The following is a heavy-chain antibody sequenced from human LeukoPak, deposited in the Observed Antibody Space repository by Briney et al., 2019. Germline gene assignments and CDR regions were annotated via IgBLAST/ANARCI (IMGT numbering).Heavy chain of an antibody. D-gene: IGHD1-26*01. Sequence: GASVKVSCKASGYTFTSYYMHWVRQAPGQGLEWMGIINPSGGSTSYAQKFQGRVTMTRDTSTSTVYMELSSLRSEDTAVYYCANAPLVRANYYYYYYGMDVWGQGTTVTVSS. J-gene: IGHJ6*02. CDR2: INPSGGST. V-gene: IGHV1-46*01. CDR1: GYTFTSYY. CDR3: ANAPLVRANYYYYYYGMDV.